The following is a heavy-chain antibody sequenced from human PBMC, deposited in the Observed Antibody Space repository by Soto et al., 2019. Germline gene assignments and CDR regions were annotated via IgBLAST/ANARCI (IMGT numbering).Heavy chain of an antibody. D-gene: IGHD2-15*01. Sequence: EMLLLESGGGLVQPGGSLRLSCAASGFTFSNSAMTWVRQAPGKGLEWVSSIGGSYGDTSYADSMKGRFTISRDNSKNTLYLQMNSLRAEDTAVYYCAGSPWRPWGQGTLVTVSS. V-gene: IGHV3-23*01. CDR3: AGSPWRP. J-gene: IGHJ5*02. CDR1: GFTFSNSA. CDR2: IGGSYGDT.